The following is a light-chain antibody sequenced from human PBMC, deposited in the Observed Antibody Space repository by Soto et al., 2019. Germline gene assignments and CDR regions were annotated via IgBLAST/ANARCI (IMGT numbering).Light chain of an antibody. CDR2: EVS. Sequence: QSALTQPPAASGSPGQSVTISCTGTSSDVGAYKYVSWYQQYPGKAPKLMIYEVSKRPSGVPDRFSGSKSGNTASLTVSWIQAEDEADYYCTSYVGSDIWVFGGGTKLTVL. CDR3: TSYVGSDIWV. CDR1: SSDVGAYKY. V-gene: IGLV2-8*01. J-gene: IGLJ3*02.